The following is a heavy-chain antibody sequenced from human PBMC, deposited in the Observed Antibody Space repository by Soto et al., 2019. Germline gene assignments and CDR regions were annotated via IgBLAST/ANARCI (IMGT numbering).Heavy chain of an antibody. CDR2: IIPIFGTA. D-gene: IGHD6-19*01. CDR3: ARGLSGWSPRYYYGMDV. J-gene: IGHJ6*02. CDR1: GGTFSSYA. Sequence: SVKVSCKASGGTFSSYAISWVRQAPGQGLEWMGGIIPIFGTANYAQKFQGRVTITADESTSTAYMELSSLRSEDTAVYYCARGLSGWSPRYYYGMDVWGQGTTVTVSS. V-gene: IGHV1-69*13.